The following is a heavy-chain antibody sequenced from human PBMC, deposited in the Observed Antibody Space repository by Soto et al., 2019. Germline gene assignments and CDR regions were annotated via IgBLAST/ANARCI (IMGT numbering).Heavy chain of an antibody. Sequence: GGSLRLSCAASGFTLRSYAMNWVRQAPGKGPEWVSGISGSGDSAYHANSVKGLFTISKDNYKNTLYLLINSLRAEKTAVYYCTKGYGARHAPFDYWGQGIQVTVSS. CDR2: ISGSGDSA. D-gene: IGHD5-12*01. V-gene: IGHV3-23*01. CDR1: GFTLRSYA. CDR3: TKGYGARHAPFDY. J-gene: IGHJ4*02.